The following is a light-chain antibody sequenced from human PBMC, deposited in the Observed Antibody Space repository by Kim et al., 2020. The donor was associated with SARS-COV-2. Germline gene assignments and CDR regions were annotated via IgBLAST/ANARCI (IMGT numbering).Light chain of an antibody. CDR2: AAS. CDR3: QHYSSYPYT. CDR1: QNIKTY. Sequence: SASTGDRVTITCRASQNIKTYLAWYQQKPGKTPKLLISAASSLESGVPSRFSGSGSGTDFTLTISRLQSEDFATYYCQHYSSYPYTFGQGTKLEIK. V-gene: IGKV1-8*01. J-gene: IGKJ2*01.